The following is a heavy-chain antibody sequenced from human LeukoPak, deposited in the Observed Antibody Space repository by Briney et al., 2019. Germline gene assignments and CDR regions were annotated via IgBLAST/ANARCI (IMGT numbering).Heavy chain of an antibody. CDR3: VRGYYDSSGSSNTFDI. V-gene: IGHV4-59*01. CDR2: IHYSGNT. Sequence: SETLSLTCTVSGGSISSSYWSLIRQPPGKGLEWIGYIHYSGNTNYTPTLKNRLTMSVDTSKNQFSLKLSSVTAADTAVYYCVRGYYDSSGSSNTFDIWGQGTMVTVSS. CDR1: GGSISSSY. D-gene: IGHD3-22*01. J-gene: IGHJ3*02.